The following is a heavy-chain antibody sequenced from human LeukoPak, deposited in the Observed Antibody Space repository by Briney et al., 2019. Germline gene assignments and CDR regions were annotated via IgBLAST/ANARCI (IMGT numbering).Heavy chain of an antibody. D-gene: IGHD2-15*01. Sequence: PSETLSLTCTVSGGSISSSSYYWGWIRQPPGKGLEWIGSIYYSGSTYYNPSLKSRVTISVDTSKNQFSLKLSSVTAADTAVYYCARAVGYCSGGSCSPRWFDPWGQGTLVTVSS. J-gene: IGHJ5*02. CDR3: ARAVGYCSGGSCSPRWFDP. V-gene: IGHV4-39*07. CDR1: GGSISSSSYY. CDR2: IYYSGST.